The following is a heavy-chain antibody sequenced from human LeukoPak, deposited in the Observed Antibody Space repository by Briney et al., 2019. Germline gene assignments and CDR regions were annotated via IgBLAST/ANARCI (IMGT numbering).Heavy chain of an antibody. V-gene: IGHV4-59*01. Sequence: PSETLSLTCTVSGGSISSYYWSWIRQPPGKGLEWIGYIYYSGSTNYNPSLKSRVTISVDTSKNQFSLKLSSVTAADTAVYYCARDYGDYGGLYNWFDPWGQGTLVTVSS. CDR1: GGSISSYY. CDR3: ARDYGDYGGLYNWFDP. D-gene: IGHD4-17*01. J-gene: IGHJ5*02. CDR2: IYYSGST.